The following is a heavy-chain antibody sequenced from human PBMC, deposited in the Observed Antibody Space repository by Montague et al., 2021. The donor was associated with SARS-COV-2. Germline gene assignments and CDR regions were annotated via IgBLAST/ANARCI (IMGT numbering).Heavy chain of an antibody. Sequence: TLSLTCTVSGGSISSGGYYWSWIRQHPGKGLEWIGYIYSSGSTYYXXXLKSRVTISVDTSKNQFSLKLSSVTAADTAVYYCARAWKKITVVWVRDWFDAWGQGTLATVSS. CDR3: ARAWKKITVVWVRDWFDA. J-gene: IGHJ5*02. CDR1: GGSISSGGYY. V-gene: IGHV4-31*03. D-gene: IGHD3-10*01. CDR2: IYSSGST.